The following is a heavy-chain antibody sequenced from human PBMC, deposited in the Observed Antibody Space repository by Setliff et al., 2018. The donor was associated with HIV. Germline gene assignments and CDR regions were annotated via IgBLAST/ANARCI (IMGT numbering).Heavy chain of an antibody. CDR3: TRHRGPPWDAFDI. J-gene: IGHJ3*02. V-gene: IGHV4-39*01. Sequence: PSETLSLTCTVSGGSISSHHWGWIRQPPGKGLEWIGNIYYSGDTFYNASLRSRLTLSVDTSKNQFSLKLNSVTASDTAMYYCTRHRGPPWDAFDIWGQGTMVTVSS. CDR2: IYYSGDT. CDR1: GGSISSHH.